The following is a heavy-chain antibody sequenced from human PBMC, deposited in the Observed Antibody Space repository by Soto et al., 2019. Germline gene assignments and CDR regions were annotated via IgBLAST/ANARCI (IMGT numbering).Heavy chain of an antibody. J-gene: IGHJ5*02. CDR1: GGSVSSGSYY. CDR3: ARDEIVGANWFDP. V-gene: IGHV4-61*01. D-gene: IGHD1-26*01. CDR2: IYYSGST. Sequence: PSETLSLTCTVSGGSVSSGSYYWSWIRQPPGKGLEWIGYIYYSGSTNYNPSLKSRVTISVDTSKNQFSLKLSSVTAADTAVYYCARDEIVGANWFDPWGQGTLVTVSS.